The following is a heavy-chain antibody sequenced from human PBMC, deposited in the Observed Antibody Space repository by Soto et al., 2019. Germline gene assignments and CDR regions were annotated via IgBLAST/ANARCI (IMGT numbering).Heavy chain of an antibody. V-gene: IGHV3-33*01. CDR3: ARSLGMAGLYFYYDGLDF. CDR1: GFTFSRYG. Sequence: QVQLAESGGGVAQPGSSLRLSCVASGFTFSRYGMHWVRQAPGKGLEWVSGIWNDGSYKDYEESVKGRFSVSRDNSKNTLSLKMTSVRAEGRSVYYGARSLGMAGLYFYYDGLDFGGQGTRVTVSS. CDR2: IWNDGSYK. J-gene: IGHJ6*02. D-gene: IGHD3-16*01.